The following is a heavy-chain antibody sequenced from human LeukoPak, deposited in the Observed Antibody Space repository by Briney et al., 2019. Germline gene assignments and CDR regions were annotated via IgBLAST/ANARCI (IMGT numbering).Heavy chain of an antibody. CDR2: INHSGST. CDR1: GGSFSGYY. CDR3: ARLKDSSGY. Sequence: SETLSLTCAVYGGSFSGYYWSWIRQPPGKGLEWIGEINHSGSTNYNPSLKSRVTISVDTSKNQSSLKLSSVTAADTAVYYCARLKDSSGYWGQGTLVTVSS. J-gene: IGHJ4*02. D-gene: IGHD3-22*01. V-gene: IGHV4-34*01.